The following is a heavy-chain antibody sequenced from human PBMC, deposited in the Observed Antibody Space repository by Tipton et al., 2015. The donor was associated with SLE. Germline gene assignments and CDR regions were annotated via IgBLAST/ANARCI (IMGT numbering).Heavy chain of an antibody. Sequence: SLRLSCAVSGGSISSSNWWTWVRQPPGKGLEWIGEIYHSGSTNYNPSLKSRVTISVDKSKNQFSLKLSSVTAADTAVYYCARRGVGATYWYFDLWGRGTLVTVSS. CDR2: IYHSGST. CDR3: ARRGVGATYWYFDL. J-gene: IGHJ2*01. CDR1: GGSISSSNW. D-gene: IGHD1-26*01. V-gene: IGHV4-4*02.